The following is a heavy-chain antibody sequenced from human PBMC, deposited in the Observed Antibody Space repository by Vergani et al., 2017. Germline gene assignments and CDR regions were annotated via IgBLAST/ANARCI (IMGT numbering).Heavy chain of an antibody. CDR3: AKETPRNSGYEYLYYYHAMDV. Sequence: EVQLLESGGDLVQPGGSLRLSCAASGFTFNHYAMNWVRQAPGKGLEWVSGISGSGGSTYYAGSVKGRFTISRDSSKNTLYLQMNSLSAGDTAVYYWAKETPRNSGYEYLYYYHAMDVWWQGTTVTVAS. V-gene: IGHV3-23*01. D-gene: IGHD5-12*01. J-gene: IGHJ6*01. CDR2: ISGSGGST. CDR1: GFTFNHYA.